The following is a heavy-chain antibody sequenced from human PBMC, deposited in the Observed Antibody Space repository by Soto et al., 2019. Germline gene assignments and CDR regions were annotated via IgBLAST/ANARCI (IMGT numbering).Heavy chain of an antibody. V-gene: IGHV4-61*01. CDR2: IYYSGNT. Sequence: SETLSLTCTVSGGSVSSGSYYWSWIRQPPGKGLEWIAYIYYSGNTNYNPSLKSRVTISLDTSKNQFSLKLSSVTAADTAVYYCARGSSAYYVLNWFDPWGQGTLVTVSS. J-gene: IGHJ5*02. D-gene: IGHD3-22*01. CDR3: ARGSSAYYVLNWFDP. CDR1: GGSVSSGSYY.